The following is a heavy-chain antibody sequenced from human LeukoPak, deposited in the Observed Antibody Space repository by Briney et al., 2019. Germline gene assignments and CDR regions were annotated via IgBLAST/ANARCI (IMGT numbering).Heavy chain of an antibody. V-gene: IGHV4-39*01. Sequence: SETLSLTCTVSGGSISSSSYYWGWIRQPPGKGLEWIGSIYYRGSTYYNPSLKSRVTISVDTSKNQFSLKLSSVTAADTAVYYCARRFYYDSSGYRDAFDIWGQGTMVTVSS. J-gene: IGHJ3*02. CDR3: ARRFYYDSSGYRDAFDI. D-gene: IGHD3-22*01. CDR1: GGSISSSSYY. CDR2: IYYRGST.